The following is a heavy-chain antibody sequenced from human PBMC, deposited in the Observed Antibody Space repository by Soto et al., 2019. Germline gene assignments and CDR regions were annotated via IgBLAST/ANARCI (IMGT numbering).Heavy chain of an antibody. CDR3: ARLYYDFWSGYSYYYYYGMDV. Sequence: WETLSLTCTVSGGSISSSSYYWGWIRQPPGKGLEWIGSIYYSGSTYYNPSLKSRVTISVDTSKNQFSLKLSSVTAADTAVYYCARLYYDFWSGYSYYYYYGMDVWGQGTTVT. D-gene: IGHD3-3*01. CDR1: GGSISSSSYY. CDR2: IYYSGST. V-gene: IGHV4-39*01. J-gene: IGHJ6*02.